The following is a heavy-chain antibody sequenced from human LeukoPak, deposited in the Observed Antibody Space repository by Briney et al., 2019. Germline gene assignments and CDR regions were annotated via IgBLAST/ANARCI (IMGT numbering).Heavy chain of an antibody. D-gene: IGHD3-10*01. CDR2: IYYSGST. CDR3: ARAVGSGSFQTYYYYMDV. V-gene: IGHV4-39*01. J-gene: IGHJ6*03. Sequence: SETLSLTCTVSGGSISSSSYYWGWIRQPPGKGLEWIGTIYYSGSTYYNPSLKSRVTISVDTSKNQFSLKLSSVTAADTAVYYCARAVGSGSFQTYYYYMDVWGKGTTVTISS. CDR1: GGSISSSSYY.